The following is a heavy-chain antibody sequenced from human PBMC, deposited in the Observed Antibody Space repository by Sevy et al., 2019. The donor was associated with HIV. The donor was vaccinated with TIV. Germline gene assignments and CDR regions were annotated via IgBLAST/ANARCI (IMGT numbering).Heavy chain of an antibody. CDR1: GFTFRSYW. V-gene: IGHV3-7*03. CDR2: IKVDGSEK. Sequence: GGSLRLSCAVSGFTFRSYWMSWVRQAPGKGLEWVVHIKVDGSEKYHVDSVKGRFTISRDNAKNSLFLQMNSLRVEDTAMYYCARDCSSTSCLWGLDVWGQGTAVTVSS. D-gene: IGHD2-2*01. J-gene: IGHJ6*02. CDR3: ARDCSSTSCLWGLDV.